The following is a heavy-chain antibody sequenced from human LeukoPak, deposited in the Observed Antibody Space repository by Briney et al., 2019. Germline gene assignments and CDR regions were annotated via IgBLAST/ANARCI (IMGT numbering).Heavy chain of an antibody. V-gene: IGHV1-58*01. CDR2: IVVDSGNT. J-gene: IGHJ4*02. D-gene: IGHD6-19*01. Sequence: SVKVSCKSSGFTFTTSAVQWVRQARGQRLEWIGWIVVDSGNTNYAQKFQERVTLTRDMSTGTAYMELSSLRSEDTAMYYCAAGSSGWYVDYWGQGTLVTVSS. CDR1: GFTFTTSA. CDR3: AAGSSGWYVDY.